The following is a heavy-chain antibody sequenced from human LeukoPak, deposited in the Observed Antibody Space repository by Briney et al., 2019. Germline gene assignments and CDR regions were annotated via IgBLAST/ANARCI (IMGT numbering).Heavy chain of an antibody. CDR1: GFTFSSYS. CDR3: ARVQSEITMVRGVIKYYYYGMDG. CDR2: ISSSSSYI. J-gene: IGHJ6*04. D-gene: IGHD3-10*01. Sequence: GGSLRLSCAASGFTFSSYSMNWVRQAPGKGLEWVSSISSSSSYIYYADSAKGRFTISRDNAKNSLYLQMNSLRAEDTAVYYCARVQSEITMVRGVIKYYYYGMDGWGKGTTVTVSS. V-gene: IGHV3-21*01.